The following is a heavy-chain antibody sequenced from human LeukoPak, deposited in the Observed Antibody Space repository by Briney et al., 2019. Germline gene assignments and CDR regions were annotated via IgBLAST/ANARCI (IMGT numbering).Heavy chain of an antibody. CDR2: IYTSGST. J-gene: IGHJ3*02. Sequence: PSETLSLTCTVSGGSISSYYWSWIRQPAGKGLEWIGRIYTSGSTNYNPSLKSRVTMSVDTSKNQFSLKLSSVTAADTAVYYCARDSIATSGSYVSDAFDIWGQGTMVTVSS. CDR1: GGSISSYY. CDR3: ARDSIATSGSYVSDAFDI. D-gene: IGHD1-26*01. V-gene: IGHV4-4*07.